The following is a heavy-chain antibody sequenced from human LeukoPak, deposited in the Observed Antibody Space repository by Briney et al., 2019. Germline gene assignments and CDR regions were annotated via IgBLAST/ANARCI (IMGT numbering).Heavy chain of an antibody. CDR2: ISGSGGST. CDR3: AKDIFNSSSWYYLFGY. D-gene: IGHD6-13*01. Sequence: GGSLRLSCAASGFTFSSYTMSWVRQAPGKGLEWVSAISGSGGSTYYADSVKGRFTISRDNSKNTLYLQMNSLRAEDTAVYYCAKDIFNSSSWYYLFGYWGQGTLVTVSS. V-gene: IGHV3-23*01. J-gene: IGHJ4*02. CDR1: GFTFSSYT.